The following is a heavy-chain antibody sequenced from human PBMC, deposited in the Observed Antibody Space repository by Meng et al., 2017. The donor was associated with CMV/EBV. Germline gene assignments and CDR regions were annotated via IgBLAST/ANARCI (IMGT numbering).Heavy chain of an antibody. CDR3: ARVGGGVVPAAIVTTNYYYYGMDV. Sequence: GESLKISCAASGFTFSSYAMSWVRQAPGKGLEWVSAISGGGGSTYYADSVKGRFTISRDNSKNTLYLQMNSLRAEDTAVYYCARVGGGVVPAAIVTTNYYYYGMDVWGQGTTVTVSS. D-gene: IGHD2-2*01. J-gene: IGHJ6*02. V-gene: IGHV3-23*01. CDR2: ISGGGGST. CDR1: GFTFSSYA.